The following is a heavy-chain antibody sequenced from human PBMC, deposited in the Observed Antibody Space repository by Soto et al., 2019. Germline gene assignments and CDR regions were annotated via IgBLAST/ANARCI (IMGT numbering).Heavy chain of an antibody. D-gene: IGHD2-15*01. CDR2: ISSSSRYI. J-gene: IGHJ6*02. CDR1: GXTFSSYR. Sequence: PXGSLRLSCATSGXTFSSYRMNWVRQAPGMGLELVSSISSSSRYIYYADSVRGRFTISRDNAKNSLYLQINSLRAEDTAVYYCARDRLVAATSAPPYCYYGMDVWGQGTTATVS. CDR3: ARDRLVAATSAPPYCYYGMDV. V-gene: IGHV3-21*01.